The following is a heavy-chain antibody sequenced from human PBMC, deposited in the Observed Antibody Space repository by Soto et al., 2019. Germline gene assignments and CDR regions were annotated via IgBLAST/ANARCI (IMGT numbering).Heavy chain of an antibody. CDR3: ATAEWGANIGS. J-gene: IGHJ4*02. Sequence: QVQLVQSGAEVKKPGSSVKVSCKTSGGSFSGSIFSWVRQAPGQGLEWMGRVIPFSDITDDAQKLQDRLAITADKSTTTLYTELSSLRSEDTAVYCCATAEWGANIGSWGQGTLVTVSS. D-gene: IGHD3-3*01. CDR1: GGSFSGSI. V-gene: IGHV1-69*02. CDR2: VIPFSDIT.